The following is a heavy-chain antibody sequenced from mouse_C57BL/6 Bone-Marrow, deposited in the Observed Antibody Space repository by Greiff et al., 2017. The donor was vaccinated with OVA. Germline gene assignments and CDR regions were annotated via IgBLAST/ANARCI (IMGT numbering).Heavy chain of an antibody. D-gene: IGHD1-1*01. J-gene: IGHJ1*03. Sequence: EVQLVESGPELVKPGASVKISCKASGYSFTGYYMNWVKQSPEKSLEWIGEINPSTGGTTYNQKFKAKATLTVDKSSSTAYMQLKSLTSEDSAVYYCAREGFTTVVATDWYFDVWGTGTTVTVSS. CDR2: INPSTGGT. V-gene: IGHV1-42*01. CDR3: AREGFTTVVATDWYFDV. CDR1: GYSFTGYY.